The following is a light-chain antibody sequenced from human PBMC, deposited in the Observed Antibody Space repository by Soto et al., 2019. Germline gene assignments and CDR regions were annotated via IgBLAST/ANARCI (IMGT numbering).Light chain of an antibody. V-gene: IGKV3-20*01. CDR1: HSVSSTY. CDR2: GAS. Sequence: EIVLTQSPGTLSLSPGERATLSCRASHSVSSTYLAWYQQKPGQAPRLLIYGASSRATGIPDRFSGSGSGTEFTLTISRREPEDFAVYYCQQYGSTPPYTFGQRTKLEIK. CDR3: QQYGSTPPYT. J-gene: IGKJ2*01.